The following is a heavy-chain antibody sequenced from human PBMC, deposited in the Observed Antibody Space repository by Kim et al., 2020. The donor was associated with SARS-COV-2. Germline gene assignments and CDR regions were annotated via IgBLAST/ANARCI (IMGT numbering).Heavy chain of an antibody. CDR1: GGSISSSSYY. Sequence: SETLSLTCTVSGGSISSSSYYWGWIRQPPGKGLEWIGSIYYSGSTYYNPSLKSRVTISVDTSKNQFSLKLSSVTAADTAVYYCARHGASYGDYGTISDNYFDYWGQGTLVTVSS. CDR2: IYYSGST. D-gene: IGHD4-17*01. J-gene: IGHJ4*02. V-gene: IGHV4-39*01. CDR3: ARHGASYGDYGTISDNYFDY.